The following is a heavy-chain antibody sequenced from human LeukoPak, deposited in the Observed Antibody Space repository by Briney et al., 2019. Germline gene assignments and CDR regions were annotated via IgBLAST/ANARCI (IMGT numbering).Heavy chain of an antibody. J-gene: IGHJ5*02. Sequence: SETLSLTCTVSGDSISSGNYYSSWIRQPAGKGLERIGRIYATGSPNYNPSFKCRVTISVDTSRNQFSLRLTSVTAADTAVYYCARHRTGYYDSFDPWGQGTLVTVSS. D-gene: IGHD3/OR15-3a*01. CDR2: IYATGSP. CDR3: ARHRTGYYDSFDP. V-gene: IGHV4-61*02. CDR1: GDSISSGNYY.